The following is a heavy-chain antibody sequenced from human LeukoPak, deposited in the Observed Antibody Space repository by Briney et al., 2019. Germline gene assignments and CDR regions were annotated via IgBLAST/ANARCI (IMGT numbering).Heavy chain of an antibody. CDR2: IYGNGIT. Sequence: PSETLSLTCTVSGGSIISYYWSWIRQSAGQGLEWIGRIYGNGITDYNASLKSRVTMSLDTSRKQFSLRLTSVTAADTAVYYCARLKFHDSTGHSPGYYMDVWGKGTTVSVFS. J-gene: IGHJ6*03. CDR1: GGSIISYY. D-gene: IGHD3-22*01. V-gene: IGHV4-4*07. CDR3: ARLKFHDSTGHSPGYYMDV.